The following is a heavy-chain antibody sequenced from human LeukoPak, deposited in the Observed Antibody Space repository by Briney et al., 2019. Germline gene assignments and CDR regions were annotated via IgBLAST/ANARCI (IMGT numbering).Heavy chain of an antibody. J-gene: IGHJ3*02. Sequence: PGGSLRLSCAASGFTFSRYWMHWVRQAPGKGLVWVSRINSDGSSTSYADSVKGRFTISRDNAKNTLYLQMNSLRAEDTAVYYCARYRFVVGATDSFDMWGQGTTVTVSS. D-gene: IGHD1-26*01. CDR1: GFTFSRYW. CDR3: ARYRFVVGATDSFDM. CDR2: INSDGSST. V-gene: IGHV3-74*01.